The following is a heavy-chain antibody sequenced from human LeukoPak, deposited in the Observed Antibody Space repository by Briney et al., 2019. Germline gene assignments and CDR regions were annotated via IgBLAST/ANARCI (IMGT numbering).Heavy chain of an antibody. J-gene: IGHJ4*02. CDR1: GFNFANHA. Sequence: GGSLRLSCAASGFNFANHAMSWVCQTPGKGLEWVSAISGGGDITYYADSVTGRFTISRDNSKDTLFLQMHSLRPGDTAVYYCVREDTPATANYWGQGTLVTISS. V-gene: IGHV3-23*01. CDR3: VREDTPATANY. CDR2: ISGGGDIT. D-gene: IGHD2-21*02.